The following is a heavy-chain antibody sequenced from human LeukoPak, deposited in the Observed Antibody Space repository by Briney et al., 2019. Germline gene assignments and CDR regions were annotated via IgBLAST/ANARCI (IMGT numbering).Heavy chain of an antibody. V-gene: IGHV4-59*10. CDR3: ANSGGIVGVTSSFNY. CDR2: IYASGST. D-gene: IGHD1-26*01. J-gene: IGHJ4*02. CDR1: GGSFSGYY. Sequence: SETLSLTCAVYGGSFSGYYWNWIRQPAGKGLEWIGRIYASGSTNYNPSLKSRVTISLDTSKNQFSLKLSSVTAADTAVYYCANSGGIVGVTSSFNYWGQGTLVTVSS.